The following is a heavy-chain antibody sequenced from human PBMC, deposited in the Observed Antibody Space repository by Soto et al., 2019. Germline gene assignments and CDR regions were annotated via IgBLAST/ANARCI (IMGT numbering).Heavy chain of an antibody. V-gene: IGHV1-46*01. CDR1: AYTFTNYH. CDR2: INPSGST. Sequence: GASVKVSCKASAYTFTNYHIHWVRQAPGQGFEWMGVINPSGSTTYAQKFQGRVTITRDTSTSTVYMDLSSLRSDDTAVYYCTRELHGSDYYHFDCWG. CDR3: TRELHGSDYYHFDC. J-gene: IGHJ4*01. D-gene: IGHD3-22*01.